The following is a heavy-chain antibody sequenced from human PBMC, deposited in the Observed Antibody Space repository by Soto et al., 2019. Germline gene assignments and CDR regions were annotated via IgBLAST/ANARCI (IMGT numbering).Heavy chain of an antibody. CDR3: VGERTGWVICSGTSCLDY. D-gene: IGHD2-2*01. Sequence: GGSLRLSCAASGFTFRNYWMSWVRQDPGKGLEWVANIKDDGNEKYSVDSVRGRFTISRDNAQNSLYLQMNSLRVEDTAIYYCVGERTGWVICSGTSCLDYWGQGTRVTVSS. V-gene: IGHV3-7*03. J-gene: IGHJ4*02. CDR2: IKDDGNEK. CDR1: GFTFRNYW.